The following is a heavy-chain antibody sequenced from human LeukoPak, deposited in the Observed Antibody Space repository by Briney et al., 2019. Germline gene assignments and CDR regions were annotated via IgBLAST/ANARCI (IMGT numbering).Heavy chain of an antibody. CDR1: GYSFTSYW. D-gene: IGHD3-10*01. V-gene: IGHV5-51*01. J-gene: IGHJ4*02. Sequence: GESLKISCKGSGYSFTSYWIGWVRQMPGKSLEWMGTIYPGDSDTRYSPSFEGQVTISADKSISTAYLQWSSLKASDTAMYYCARRYYGSGSYSDGFDYWGQGTLVTVSS. CDR3: ARRYYGSGSYSDGFDY. CDR2: IYPGDSDT.